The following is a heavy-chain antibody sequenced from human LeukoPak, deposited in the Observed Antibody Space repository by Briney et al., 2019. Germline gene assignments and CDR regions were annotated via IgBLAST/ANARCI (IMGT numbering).Heavy chain of an antibody. D-gene: IGHD2-15*01. CDR1: GFTFSSYW. V-gene: IGHV3-7*01. J-gene: IGHJ4*02. Sequence: TGGSLRLSCVASGFTFSSYWMSWVRQAPGKGLEWVANIKQDGSEKYYVDSVKGRFTISRDNAKNSLYLQMNSLRAEDTAVYYCAREAAGDYWGQGTLVTVSS. CDR3: AREAAGDY. CDR2: IKQDGSEK.